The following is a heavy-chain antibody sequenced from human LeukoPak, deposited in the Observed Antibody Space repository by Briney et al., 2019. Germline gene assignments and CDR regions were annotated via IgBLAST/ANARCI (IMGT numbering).Heavy chain of an antibody. CDR2: VTGHGRTK. Sequence: GGTLRLSSALSGFTSNKYAMNWGRQAPGTGVGWVSIVTGHGRTKNYADSVRGRPTNARDNSKHRLHLQMTDLRAEDTAVYYCAKSGSSCWDWFDPWGQGTLVTVSS. J-gene: IGHJ5*02. V-gene: IGHV3-23*01. D-gene: IGHD3-22*01. CDR3: AKSGSSCWDWFDP. CDR1: GFTSNKYA.